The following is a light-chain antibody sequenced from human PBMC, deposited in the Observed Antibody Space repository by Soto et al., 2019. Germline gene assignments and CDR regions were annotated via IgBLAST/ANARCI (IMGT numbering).Light chain of an antibody. Sequence: VMTQSPDSLAVSVGERATINCNLAWYQQKPGQAPRLLIYGASTRATGIPARFSGSGSGTEFTLTISSLQSEDFAVYYCQQYNNWPPAASTFGQGTKVDIK. J-gene: IGKJ1*01. CDR3: QQYNNWPPAAST. V-gene: IGKV3-15*01. CDR2: GAS.